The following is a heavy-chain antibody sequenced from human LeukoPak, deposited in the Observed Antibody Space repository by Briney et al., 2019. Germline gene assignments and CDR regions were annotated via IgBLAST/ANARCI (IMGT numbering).Heavy chain of an antibody. CDR1: GYMFTSYG. D-gene: IGHD4-17*01. J-gene: IGHJ4*02. CDR2: ISSYKGDI. CDR3: ARGDDYGDYWGLY. Sequence: ASVKVSCKASGYMFTSYGISWVRQAPGQGLEWMGWISSYKGDIKYAQNLEGRVTMTTDTSTSTAYMELRSLRSDDAAVYYCARGDDYGDYWGLYWGQGTLVTVSS. V-gene: IGHV1-18*01.